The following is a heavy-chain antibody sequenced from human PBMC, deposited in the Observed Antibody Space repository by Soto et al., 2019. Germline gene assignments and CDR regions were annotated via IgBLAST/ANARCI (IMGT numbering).Heavy chain of an antibody. Sequence: EVQLVESGGGLVQPGGSLRLSCAASGFTFSSYWMSWVRQAPGKGLEWVANIKQDGSEKYYVDSVKGRFTISRDNPKNSLYLQMNSLRAEDTAVYYCASQRRDGYFGDYWGQGTLVTVSS. D-gene: IGHD5-12*01. CDR1: GFTFSSYW. CDR3: ASQRRDGYFGDY. J-gene: IGHJ4*02. V-gene: IGHV3-7*01. CDR2: IKQDGSEK.